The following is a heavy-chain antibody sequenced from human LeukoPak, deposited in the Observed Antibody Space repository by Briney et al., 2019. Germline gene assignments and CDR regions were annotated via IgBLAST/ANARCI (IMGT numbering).Heavy chain of an antibody. J-gene: IGHJ4*02. V-gene: IGHV4-59*01. D-gene: IGHD1-26*01. CDR3: ARLLTSQFDY. CDR2: IYNSGST. Sequence: SETLSLTCTVSGGSISGFYWSWIRQPPGKGLDWIGYIYNSGSTNYNPSLKSRVTISVDTSKNHFSLKLTSVTAADTAVYYCARLLTSQFDYWGQGTLVTVSS. CDR1: GGSISGFY.